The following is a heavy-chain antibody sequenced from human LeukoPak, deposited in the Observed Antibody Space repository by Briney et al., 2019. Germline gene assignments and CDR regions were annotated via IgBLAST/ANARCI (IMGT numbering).Heavy chain of an antibody. CDR1: GGSISSYY. J-gene: IGHJ6*03. D-gene: IGHD2-2*01. V-gene: IGHV4-4*07. CDR2: IYTSGST. CDR3: ARGYCSSASCLRAGYYYYYYYYMDV. Sequence: SETLSLTCTVSGGSISSYYWSWIRQPAGKGLEWIGRIYTSGSTNYNPSLKSRVTISVDKSKNQFSLKLGSVTAADTAVYYCARGYCSSASCLRAGYYYYYYYYMDVWGKGTTVTVSS.